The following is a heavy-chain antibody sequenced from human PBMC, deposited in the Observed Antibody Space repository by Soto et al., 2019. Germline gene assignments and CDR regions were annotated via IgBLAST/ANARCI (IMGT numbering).Heavy chain of an antibody. CDR2: IRSKANSYAT. V-gene: IGHV3-73*01. D-gene: IGHD5-18*01. J-gene: IGHJ4*02. CDR3: AKLEVDTAMVDY. CDR1: GFTFSGSA. Sequence: GGSLRLSCAASGFTFSGSAMHWVRQASGKGLEWVGRIRSKANSYATAYAASVKGRFTISRDDSKNTAYLQMNSLRAEDTAVYYCAKLEVDTAMVDYWGQGTLVTVSS.